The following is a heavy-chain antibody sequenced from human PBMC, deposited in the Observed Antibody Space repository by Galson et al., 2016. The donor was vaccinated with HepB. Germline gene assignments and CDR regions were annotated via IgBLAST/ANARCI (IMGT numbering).Heavy chain of an antibody. V-gene: IGHV3-7*03. Sequence: SLRLSCAGSGFTFSTYWMSWVRQAPGKGLEWVADIKEDGSERYYVDSVKGRFTISRDNAKNSLYLQMNSLRAEDTAVYYCARLAPYYGSGIFWGQGTLVTVSS. CDR2: IKEDGSER. J-gene: IGHJ4*02. CDR3: ARLAPYYGSGIF. D-gene: IGHD3-10*01. CDR1: GFTFSTYW.